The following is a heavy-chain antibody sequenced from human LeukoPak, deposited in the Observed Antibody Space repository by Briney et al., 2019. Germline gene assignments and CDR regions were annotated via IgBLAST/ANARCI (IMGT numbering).Heavy chain of an antibody. CDR3: ARVGAWDLQRVFEY. Sequence: GGSLRLSCAASGFRFGDYWMTWARHIPGKGLEWVANIKQDGAEKHYAESVEGRFIISRDNAMNSLYLEMDSLKVEDTAVYYCARVGAWDLQRVFEYWGQGTLVTVSS. CDR1: GFRFGDYW. J-gene: IGHJ4*02. V-gene: IGHV3-7*01. CDR2: IKQDGAEK. D-gene: IGHD1-26*01.